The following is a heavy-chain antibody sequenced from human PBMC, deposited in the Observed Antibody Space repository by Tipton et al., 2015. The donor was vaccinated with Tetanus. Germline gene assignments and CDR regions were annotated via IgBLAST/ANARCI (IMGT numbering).Heavy chain of an antibody. CDR2: VFRSGSA. J-gene: IGHJ4*02. Sequence: AGLVKPSETLSLTCAVYGGSFSAYYWSWIRQSPGKGLEWIGYVFRSGSADYNPSLKSRVNISLDRSENQISLRLTSVTAADTAVYYCARSKLLWFGESLSGFDSWGQGTLVTVSA. CDR3: ARSKLLWFGESLSGFDS. CDR1: GGSFSAYY. D-gene: IGHD3-10*01. V-gene: IGHV4-34*12.